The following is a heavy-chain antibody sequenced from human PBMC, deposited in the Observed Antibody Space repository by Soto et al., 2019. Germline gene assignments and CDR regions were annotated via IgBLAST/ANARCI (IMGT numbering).Heavy chain of an antibody. CDR3: ARGRYCLTGRCFPNWFDS. D-gene: IGHD2-15*01. V-gene: IGHV4-30-4*01. Sequence: QVQLLESGPGLVKPSQTLSLTCSVSGDSISTVDYFWAWVRQPPGQALEYIGYIYKSATTYYNPSFESRVAISLDTSKSQFSLNVTSLTAADTAVYFCARGRYCLTGRCFPNWFDSWGPGTLVTVSS. CDR2: IYKSATT. J-gene: IGHJ5*01. CDR1: GDSISTVDYF.